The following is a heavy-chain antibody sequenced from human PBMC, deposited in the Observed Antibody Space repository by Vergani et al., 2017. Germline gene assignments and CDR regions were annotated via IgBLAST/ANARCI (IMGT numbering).Heavy chain of an antibody. D-gene: IGHD2/OR15-2a*01. CDR3: AREERSNTSHFVGD. CDR2: IKSDGSIT. J-gene: IGHJ4*02. Sequence: DVHLAESGGGFFHPGGSLRLSCSASGFSFNSYWMHWVRQVPGKGLLCVSRIKSDGSITAYADSVKGRFTISRDNAQNTLYLQMNSLKAEDRATYYCAREERSNTSHFVGDWGQGTLV. V-gene: IGHV3-74*03. CDR1: GFSFNSYW.